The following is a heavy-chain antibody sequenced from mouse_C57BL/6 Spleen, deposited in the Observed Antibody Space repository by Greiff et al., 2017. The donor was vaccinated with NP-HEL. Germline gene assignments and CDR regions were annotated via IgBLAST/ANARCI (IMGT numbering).Heavy chain of an antibody. D-gene: IGHD1-1*01. J-gene: IGHJ2*01. CDR2: IDPSDSET. CDR3: ASLGSSSYYFDY. V-gene: IGHV1-52*01. Sequence: QVHVKQPGAELVRPGSSVKLSCKASGYTFTSYWMHWVKQRPIQGLEWIGNIDPSDSETHYNQKFKDKATLTVDKSSSTAYMQLSSLTSEDSAVYYCASLGSSSYYFDYWGQGTTLTVSS. CDR1: GYTFTSYW.